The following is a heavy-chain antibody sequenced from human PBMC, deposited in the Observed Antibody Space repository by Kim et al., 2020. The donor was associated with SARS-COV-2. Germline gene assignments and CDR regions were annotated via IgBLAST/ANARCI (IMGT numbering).Heavy chain of an antibody. J-gene: IGHJ4*02. CDR2: ISAYNGNT. CDR3: ARDSPSIAVVSEGFDY. D-gene: IGHD6-19*01. Sequence: ASVKVSCKASGYTFTSYGISWVRQAPGQGLEWMGWISAYNGNTNYAQKLQGRVTMTTDTSTSTAYMELRSLRSDDTAVYYCARDSPSIAVVSEGFDYWGQGTLVTVSS. CDR1: GYTFTSYG. V-gene: IGHV1-18*04.